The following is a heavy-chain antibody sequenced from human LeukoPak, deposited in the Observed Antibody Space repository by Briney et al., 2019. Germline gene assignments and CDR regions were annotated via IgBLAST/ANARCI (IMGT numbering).Heavy chain of an antibody. CDR3: VRDLGGRSGH. CDR2: INEGGSTT. D-gene: IGHD1-26*01. V-gene: IGHV3-74*01. CDR1: GFTFSSNW. Sequence: GGSLRLSCAASGFTFSSNWMHWVRQAPGKGLVWVSRINEGGSTTNYADSVKGRSTIFRDNAKNTLYLQMNGLRAEDTAVYYCVRDLGGRSGHWGQGTLVTVSS. J-gene: IGHJ4*02.